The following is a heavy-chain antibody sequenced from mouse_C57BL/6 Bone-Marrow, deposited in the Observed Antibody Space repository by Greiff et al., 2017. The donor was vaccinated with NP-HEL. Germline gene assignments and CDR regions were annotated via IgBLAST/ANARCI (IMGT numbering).Heavy chain of an antibody. J-gene: IGHJ2*01. V-gene: IGHV5-12*01. D-gene: IGHD1-1*01. Sequence: EVQLVESGGGLVQPGGSLKLSCAASGFTFSDYYMYWVRQTPEKRLEWVAYISNGGGSTYYPDTVKGRFTISRDNAKNTLYLQMSRLKSEDTAMYYCARQEYYGFDYWGQGTTLTVSS. CDR3: ARQEYYGFDY. CDR1: GFTFSDYY. CDR2: ISNGGGST.